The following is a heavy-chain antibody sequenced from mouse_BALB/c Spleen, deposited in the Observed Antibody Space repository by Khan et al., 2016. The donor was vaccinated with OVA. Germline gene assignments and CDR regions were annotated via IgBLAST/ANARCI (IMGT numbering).Heavy chain of an antibody. V-gene: IGHV14-3*02. CDR2: IDPPNGNT. Sequence: VRLQQSGAELVKSGATVKLSCTASGLNITDTYIHLMKQWPAQGLEWIGRIDPPNGNTKYNPKFTDKATITADTSSITAYLQLSSLTSEDTAVYYCARMARKWGQGTTLTVSS. CDR3: ARMARK. J-gene: IGHJ2*01. CDR1: GLNITDTY.